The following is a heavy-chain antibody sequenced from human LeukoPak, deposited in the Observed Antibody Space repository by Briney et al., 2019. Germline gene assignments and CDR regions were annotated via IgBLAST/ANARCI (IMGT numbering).Heavy chain of an antibody. Sequence: GGSLRLSSEGSAVIFFGDWRKWVRQTPGKGVEWVAGIKDDGSERQYVDSVKGRFSISRDNTKGSLFLQLNSLRAEDTAVYYCARDLGDCTSGVCHTRFDYRGQGALAAVSS. CDR2: IKDDGSER. V-gene: IGHV3-7*03. D-gene: IGHD2-8*01. CDR1: AVIFFGDW. J-gene: IGHJ4*02. CDR3: ARDLGDCTSGVCHTRFDY.